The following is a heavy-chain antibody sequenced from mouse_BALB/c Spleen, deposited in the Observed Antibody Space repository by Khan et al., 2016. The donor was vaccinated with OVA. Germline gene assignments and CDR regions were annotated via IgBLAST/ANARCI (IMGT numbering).Heavy chain of an antibody. J-gene: IGHJ3*01. D-gene: IGHD2-10*02. CDR2: ISSGGNT. CDR1: GFTFSNYA. V-gene: IGHV5-6-5*01. Sequence: EVELVESGGGLVQPGGSLKLSCEGSGFTFSNYAMSWVRQTPERRLEWVASISSGGNTYYSVSVKGRFTISRDNARNFLYLQMSSLSSEDTAMYYCAREYWFTYWGQGTLVTVSA. CDR3: AREYWFTY.